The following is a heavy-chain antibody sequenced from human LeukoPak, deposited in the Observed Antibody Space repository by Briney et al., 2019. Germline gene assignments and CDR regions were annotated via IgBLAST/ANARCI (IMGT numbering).Heavy chain of an antibody. CDR2: IYYSGST. CDR1: GGSISSSSYY. V-gene: IGHV4-39*01. J-gene: IGHJ4*02. CDR3: ARLFDY. Sequence: KPSETLSLTCTVSGGSISSSSYYWGWIRQPPGKGLEWIGSIYYSGSTYYNASLRSRVAMSVDTSKNQFSLKLSSVTVADTAVYFCARLFDYWGQGTLVTVSS.